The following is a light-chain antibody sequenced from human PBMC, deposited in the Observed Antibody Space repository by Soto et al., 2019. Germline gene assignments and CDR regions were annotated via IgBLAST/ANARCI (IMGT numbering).Light chain of an antibody. Sequence: DIVLTQSPVTLSLTPEERATLSFRASQSVSGYLVWYQQKPGQAPRLLIYDASTRAAGIPARFIGSGSGTDFTLTISSLEPEDSAVYYCQQHLGRHTFGQGTKVDI. CDR2: DAS. V-gene: IGKV3-11*01. CDR1: QSVSGY. CDR3: QQHLGRHT. J-gene: IGKJ1*01.